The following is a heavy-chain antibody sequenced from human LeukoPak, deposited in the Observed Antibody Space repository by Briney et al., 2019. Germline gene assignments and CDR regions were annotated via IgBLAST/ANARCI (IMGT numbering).Heavy chain of an antibody. CDR1: GYTFSSYG. V-gene: IGHV1-18*01. CDR2: ISAYNGNT. J-gene: IGHJ4*02. Sequence: ASVKVSCKASGYTFSSYGISWVRQAPGQGLESMGWISAYNGNTNYAQKLQGGVTMTTDTSTSTAYMELRSLRSDDTAVYYCARTTSLAVAGTGDYWGQGTLVTVCS. CDR3: ARTTSLAVAGTGDY. D-gene: IGHD6-19*01.